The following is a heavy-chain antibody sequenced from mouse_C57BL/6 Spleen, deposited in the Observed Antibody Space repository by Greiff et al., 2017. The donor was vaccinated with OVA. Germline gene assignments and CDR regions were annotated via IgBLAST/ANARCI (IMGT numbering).Heavy chain of an antibody. V-gene: IGHV1-82*01. Sequence: QVQLKESGPELVKPGASVKISCKASGYAFSSSWMNWVKQRPGKGLEWIGRIYPGDGDTNYTGKFKGKATLTADKSSSTAYMQLSSLTSEDSAVYFCAGNYGNSNWYFDVWGTGTTVTVSS. CDR2: IYPGDGDT. J-gene: IGHJ1*03. CDR3: AGNYGNSNWYFDV. D-gene: IGHD2-1*01. CDR1: GYAFSSSW.